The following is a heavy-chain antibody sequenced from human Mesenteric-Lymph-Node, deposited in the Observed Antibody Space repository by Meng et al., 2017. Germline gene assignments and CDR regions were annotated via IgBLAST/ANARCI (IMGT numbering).Heavy chain of an antibody. Sequence: SVKVSCKASGYTFTGYYMHWVRQAPGQGLEWMGGIIPIFGTANYAQKFQGRVTITTDESTSTAYMELSSLRSEDTAVYYCARASSWSVPPDYWGQGTLVTVSS. CDR2: IIPIFGTA. CDR3: ARASSWSVPPDY. CDR1: GYTFTGYY. V-gene: IGHV1-69*05. J-gene: IGHJ4*02. D-gene: IGHD6-13*01.